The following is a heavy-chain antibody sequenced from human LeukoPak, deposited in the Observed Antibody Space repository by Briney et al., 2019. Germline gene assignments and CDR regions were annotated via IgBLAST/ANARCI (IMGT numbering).Heavy chain of an antibody. Sequence: GGSLRLSCAASGFTVSSNYMSWVRQAPGKGLEWVSVIYSGGSTYYADSVKGRFTISRDNAKNSLYLQMNSLRAEDTAVYYCARDRGRDSSSWEGAYWGQGTLVTVSS. V-gene: IGHV3-53*01. CDR2: IYSGGST. J-gene: IGHJ4*02. CDR1: GFTVSSNY. CDR3: ARDRGRDSSSWEGAY. D-gene: IGHD6-13*01.